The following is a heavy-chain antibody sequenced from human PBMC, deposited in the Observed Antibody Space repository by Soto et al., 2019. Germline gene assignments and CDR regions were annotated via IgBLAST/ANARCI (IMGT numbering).Heavy chain of an antibody. J-gene: IGHJ5*02. CDR2: IIPIFGTT. Sequence: SVNVSCKASGGTLGSDSITWVRQAPGQGLEWVGRIIPIFGTTNYAQNLQGRVTISADKSTLTSYMELHSLTSDDTALYYCARDRTDSGYYTNWLDPWGQGTQVTVSS. V-gene: IGHV1-69*06. CDR1: GGTLGSDS. D-gene: IGHD3-22*01. CDR3: ARDRTDSGYYTNWLDP.